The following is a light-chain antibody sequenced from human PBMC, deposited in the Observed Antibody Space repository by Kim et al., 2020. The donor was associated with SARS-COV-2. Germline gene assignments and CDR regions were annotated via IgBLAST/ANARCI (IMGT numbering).Light chain of an antibody. V-gene: IGKV3-11*01. CDR1: QSVSSY. CDR3: QQRSNWPPYT. J-gene: IGKJ2*01. Sequence: SPGERSTLPCRASQSVSSYLAWYQQNPGQAPRLLIYDASNRATGIPARFSGSGSGTDFTLTISSLEPEDFAVYYCQQRSNWPPYTFGQGTKLEI. CDR2: DAS.